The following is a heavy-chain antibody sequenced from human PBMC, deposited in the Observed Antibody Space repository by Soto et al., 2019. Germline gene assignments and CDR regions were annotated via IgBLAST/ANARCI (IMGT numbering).Heavy chain of an antibody. D-gene: IGHD5-18*01. CDR3: AKGQLGYSYVYVDYYGMDV. V-gene: IGHV3-23*01. CDR1: GFTFSSYA. CDR2: ISGSGGST. Sequence: GGSLRLSCAASGFTFSSYAMSWVRQAPGKGLEWVSGISGSGGSTYYADSVKGRFTISRDNSKNTLYLQMNSLRAEDTALYYCAKGQLGYSYVYVDYYGMDVWGQGTTVTVSS. J-gene: IGHJ6*02.